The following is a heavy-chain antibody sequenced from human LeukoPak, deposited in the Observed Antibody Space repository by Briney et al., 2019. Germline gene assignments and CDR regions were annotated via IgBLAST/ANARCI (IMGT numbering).Heavy chain of an antibody. CDR3: ARDGPYYYDSSGYYPSGAHLRFDP. CDR2: VYYSGST. V-gene: IGHV4-59*01. J-gene: IGHJ5*02. D-gene: IGHD3-22*01. Sequence: SETLSLTCTVSGGSISSYYWSWIRQPPGKGLQGIGYVYYSGSTNYNPSLKSRVTISVDTSKNQFSLKLSSVTAADTAVYYCARDGPYYYDSSGYYPSGAHLRFDPWGQGTLVTVSS. CDR1: GGSISSYY.